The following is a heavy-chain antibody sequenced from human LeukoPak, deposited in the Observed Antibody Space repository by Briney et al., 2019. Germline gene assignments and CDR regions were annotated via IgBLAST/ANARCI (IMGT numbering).Heavy chain of an antibody. CDR2: IYPGDSDT. CDR3: ATLSYYNSWSGYDY. V-gene: IGHV5-51*01. D-gene: IGHD3-3*01. CDR1: ESIFTNYW. J-gene: IGHJ4*02. Sequence: GESLQISCKGSESIFTNYWIGWVRQMPGKGLEWMGIIYPGDSDTKYSPSFQGQVTISADKSINTAYLQWSSLKASDTAIYYCATLSYYNSWSGYDYWGQGTLVTVSS.